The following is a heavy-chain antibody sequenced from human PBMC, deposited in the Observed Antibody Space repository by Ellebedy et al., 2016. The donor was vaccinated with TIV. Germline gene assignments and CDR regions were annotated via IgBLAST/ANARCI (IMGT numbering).Heavy chain of an antibody. V-gene: IGHV1-8*02. CDR1: GYTFTSYY. Sequence: ASVKVSXKASGYTFTSYYMHWVRQATGQGLEWMGWMNPISGSTGYAQNFQGRVTMTRDTSITTAYMELSSLASDDTAVYYCARTIAAAGFKYGMDVWGQGTTVTVSS. CDR2: MNPISGST. D-gene: IGHD6-13*01. CDR3: ARTIAAAGFKYGMDV. J-gene: IGHJ6*02.